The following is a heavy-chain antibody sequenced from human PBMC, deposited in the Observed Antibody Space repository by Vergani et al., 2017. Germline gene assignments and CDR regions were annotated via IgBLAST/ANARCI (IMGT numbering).Heavy chain of an antibody. D-gene: IGHD5-18*01. V-gene: IGHV3-48*03. CDR1: GFTFSSYE. CDR3: ARDSVDTAMADGYXFDY. CDR2: ISSSGSTI. Sequence: EVQLVESGGGLVQPGGSLRLSCAASGFTFSSYEMNWVRQAPGKGLEWVSYISSSGSTIYYADSVKGRFTISRDNAKNSLYLQMNSLRAEDTAVYYCARDSVDTAMADGYXFDYWGQGTLVTVSS. J-gene: IGHJ4*02.